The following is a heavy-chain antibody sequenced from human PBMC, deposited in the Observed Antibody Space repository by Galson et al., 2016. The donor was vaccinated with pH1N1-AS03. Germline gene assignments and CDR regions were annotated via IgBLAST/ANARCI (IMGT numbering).Heavy chain of an antibody. CDR3: ARDGPPQGISVAGSFDF. Sequence: SLRLSCAASGFPFSGYSMNWVRQAPGKGLEWVSFISTTSSSIYSADSVKGQFTISRDNAKNSLFLQMNSLRDEDTAVYYCARDGPPQGISVAGSFDFWGQGTLVTVSS. J-gene: IGHJ4*02. D-gene: IGHD6-19*01. CDR1: GFPFSGYS. CDR2: ISTTSSSI. V-gene: IGHV3-21*01.